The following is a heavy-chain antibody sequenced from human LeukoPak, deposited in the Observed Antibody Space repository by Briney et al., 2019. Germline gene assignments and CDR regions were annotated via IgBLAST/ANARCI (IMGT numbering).Heavy chain of an antibody. J-gene: IGHJ5*02. D-gene: IGHD6-13*01. CDR1: GFTFSSYG. CDR3: ARDWSSSPVS. CDR2: IWYDGSNK. Sequence: PGRSLRLSCAASGFTFSSYGMHWVRQAPGKGLEGWAVIWYDGSNKYYAASVKGRFTISRDNSKNTLYLQMNSLRAEDTAVYYCARDWSSSPVSWGQGTLVTVSS. V-gene: IGHV3-33*01.